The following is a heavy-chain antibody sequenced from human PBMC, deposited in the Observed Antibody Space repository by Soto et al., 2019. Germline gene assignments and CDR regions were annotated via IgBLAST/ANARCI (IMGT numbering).Heavy chain of an antibody. V-gene: IGHV1-69*06. J-gene: IGHJ4*02. CDR3: ARSASSRWYKPRSFDY. Sequence: GASVKVSCKASGGTFSSYAISWVRQAPGQGLEWMGGIIPIFGTANYAQKFQGRVTITADKSTSTAYMELSSLRSEDTAVYYCARSASSRWYKPRSFDYWGKGTLVTVSS. D-gene: IGHD6-13*01. CDR2: IIPIFGTA. CDR1: GGTFSSYA.